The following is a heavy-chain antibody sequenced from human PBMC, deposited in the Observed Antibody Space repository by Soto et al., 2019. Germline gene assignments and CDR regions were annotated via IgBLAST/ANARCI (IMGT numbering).Heavy chain of an antibody. V-gene: IGHV1-46*01. CDR3: ATSVNSAMAFDY. D-gene: IGHD5-18*01. Sequence: QVQLVQSGAEVKKPGASVKVSCKASGYTFTHYYIHWVRQAPGQGLEWMGIINPNGGSTTYAQKFRDGLTMTRATSTSTVYMELSSLRSEVSAVYYCATSVNSAMAFDYWGQGTLVTVSS. CDR1: GYTFTHYY. CDR2: INPNGGST. J-gene: IGHJ4*02.